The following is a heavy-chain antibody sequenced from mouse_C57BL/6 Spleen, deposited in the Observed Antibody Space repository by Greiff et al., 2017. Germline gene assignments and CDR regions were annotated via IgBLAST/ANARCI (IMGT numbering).Heavy chain of an antibody. Sequence: QVQLKESGAELVKPGASVKISCKASGYAFSSYWMNWVKQRPGKGLEWIGQIYPGDGDTNYNGKFKGKATLTADKSSSTAYMQLSSLTSEDSAVYFCARGGDGSSPYWYFDVWGTGTTVTVSS. V-gene: IGHV1-80*01. CDR3: ARGGDGSSPYWYFDV. CDR1: GYAFSSYW. D-gene: IGHD1-1*01. J-gene: IGHJ1*03. CDR2: IYPGDGDT.